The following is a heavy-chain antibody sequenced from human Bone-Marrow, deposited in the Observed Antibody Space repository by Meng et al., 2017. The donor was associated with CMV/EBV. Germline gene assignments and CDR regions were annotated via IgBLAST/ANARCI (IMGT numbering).Heavy chain of an antibody. CDR3: ARGSVGGSSFWTYYYGMDV. J-gene: IGHJ6*02. D-gene: IGHD1-26*01. V-gene: IGHV3-13*01. CDR1: GFTFSTYD. CDR2: IGTVGDT. Sequence: GESLKISCTASGFTFSTYDFHWVRQPTGKGLEWVSSIGTVGDTYSIGSVKGRFIISREDAKNSVYLQMNSLRAEDTAVYYCARGSVGGSSFWTYYYGMDVWGQGTTVTVSS.